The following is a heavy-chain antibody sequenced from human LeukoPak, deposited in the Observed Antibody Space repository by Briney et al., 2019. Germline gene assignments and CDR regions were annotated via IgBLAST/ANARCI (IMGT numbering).Heavy chain of an antibody. J-gene: IGHJ4*02. CDR2: IYYSGST. CDR1: GGSISSYY. D-gene: IGHD4-23*01. CDR3: ARRGGYGGNSQFDY. Sequence: PSETLSLTCTVSGGSISSYYWSWIRQPPGKGLEWIGYIYYSGSTNYNPSLKSRVTISVDTSKNQFSLKLSSVTAADTAVYYCARRGGYGGNSQFDYWGQGTLVTVSS. V-gene: IGHV4-59*01.